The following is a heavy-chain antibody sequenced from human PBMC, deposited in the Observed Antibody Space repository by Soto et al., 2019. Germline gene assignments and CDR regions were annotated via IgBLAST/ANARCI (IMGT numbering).Heavy chain of an antibody. D-gene: IGHD6-6*01. CDR2: IYYSGST. Sequence: PSETLSLTCTVSGGSISSSSYYWGWIRQPPGKGLEWIGSIYYSGSTYYNPSLKSRVTISVDTSKNQFSLKLSSVTAADTAVYYCARHPYSSSLKYYYYGMDVWGQGTTVTVSS. CDR3: ARHPYSSSLKYYYYGMDV. V-gene: IGHV4-39*01. J-gene: IGHJ6*02. CDR1: GGSISSSSYY.